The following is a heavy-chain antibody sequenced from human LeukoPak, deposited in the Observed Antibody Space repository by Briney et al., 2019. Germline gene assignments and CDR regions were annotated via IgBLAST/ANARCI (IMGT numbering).Heavy chain of an antibody. CDR2: IYYSGST. V-gene: IGHV4-31*03. J-gene: IGHJ4*02. D-gene: IGHD2-15*01. Sequence: PSETLSLTCTVSGGSISSGGYYWSWIRQHPGKGLEWIGYIYYSGSTYYNPSLKSRVTISVDTSKNQFSLKLSSVTAADTAVYYWAREGPQGSTPDWGQGTLVTVSS. CDR3: AREGPQGSTPD. CDR1: GGSISSGGYY.